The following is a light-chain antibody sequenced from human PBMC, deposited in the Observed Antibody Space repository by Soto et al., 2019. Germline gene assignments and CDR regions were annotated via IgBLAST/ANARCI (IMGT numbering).Light chain of an antibody. J-gene: IGLJ1*01. Sequence: QSALNQPASVSGSPGQSITISCTGTSSDVGSYNLVSWYQQHPGKAPKLMIYEVSKRPSGVSNRFSGSKSGNTASLTISGLQAEDEADYYCCSYAGSSTYVFGTGTKLTVL. CDR2: EVS. V-gene: IGLV2-23*02. CDR1: SSDVGSYNL. CDR3: CSYAGSSTYV.